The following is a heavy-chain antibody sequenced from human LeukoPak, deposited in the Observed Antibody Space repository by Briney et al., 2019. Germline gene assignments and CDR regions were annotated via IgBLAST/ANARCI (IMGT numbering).Heavy chain of an antibody. V-gene: IGHV3-9*01. CDR1: GFTFSTYY. CDR3: AKGLAATNALDAFDI. CDR2: ISWNSGSI. Sequence: GGSLRLSCAASGFTFSTYYMHWVRQAPGKGLEWVSGISWNSGSIGYADSVKGRFTISRDNAKNSLYLQMNSLRAEDTALYYCAKGLAATNALDAFDIWGQGTMVTVSS. J-gene: IGHJ3*02. D-gene: IGHD2-15*01.